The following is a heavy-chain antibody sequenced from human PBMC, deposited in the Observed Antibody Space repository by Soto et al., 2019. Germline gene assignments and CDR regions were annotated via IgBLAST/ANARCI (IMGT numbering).Heavy chain of an antibody. V-gene: IGHV4-59*01. CDR1: GAAISRYY. Sequence: QVQLQESGPGLVKPSETLSLTCIVSGAAISRYYWSWIRQTPGKGLEWIWSIYYSGSTNYNPSLKIRASIAGDTSQNQFSLTLTSVTAADTAVYYCARWLTQVTFDVLGQGTMVTVS. D-gene: IGHD3-9*01. CDR2: IYYSGST. J-gene: IGHJ3*01. CDR3: ARWLTQVTFDV.